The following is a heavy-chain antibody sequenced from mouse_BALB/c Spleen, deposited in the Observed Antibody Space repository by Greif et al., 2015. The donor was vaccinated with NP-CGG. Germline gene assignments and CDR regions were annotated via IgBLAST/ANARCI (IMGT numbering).Heavy chain of an antibody. Sequence: LLESGPELVKPGASVKISCKASGYTFTDYYINWVKQKPGQGLEWIGWIYPGSGNTKYNEKFKGKATLTADTSSSTAYMQFSSLTSEDTAVYFCARRTGTEAMDYWGQGTSVTVSS. CDR2: IYPGSGNT. J-gene: IGHJ4*01. D-gene: IGHD4-1*01. CDR1: GYTFTDYY. CDR3: ARRTGTEAMDY. V-gene: IGHV1-84*02.